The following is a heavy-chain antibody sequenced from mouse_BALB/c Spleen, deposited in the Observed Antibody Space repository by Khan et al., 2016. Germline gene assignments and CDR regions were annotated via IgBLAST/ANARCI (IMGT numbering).Heavy chain of an antibody. Sequence: EVQLVESGPSLVKPSQTLSLTCSVTGDSITNGYWNWIRKFPGNKLDYMGYISYSASTYYTPSLKSRISITRHTSNNQYYLQLNSVTAEDTATYYCSRSAGSSFAYWGQGTLVTVSA. D-gene: IGHD1-1*01. V-gene: IGHV3-8*02. CDR3: SRSAGSSFAY. CDR2: ISYSAST. J-gene: IGHJ3*01. CDR1: GDSITNGY.